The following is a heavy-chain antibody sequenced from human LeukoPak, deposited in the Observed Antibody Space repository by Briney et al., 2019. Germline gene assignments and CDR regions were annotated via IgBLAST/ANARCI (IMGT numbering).Heavy chain of an antibody. CDR1: GGSFSGYY. J-gene: IGHJ3*02. V-gene: IGHV4-34*01. CDR2: INHSGST. Sequence: SETLSLTCAVYGGSFSGYYWSWIRQPPGKGLEWIGEINHSGSTNYNPPLKSRVTISVDTSKNQFSLKLSSVTAADTAVYYCARRILRRYDAFDIWGQGTMVTVSS. CDR3: ARRILRRYDAFDI. D-gene: IGHD4-23*01.